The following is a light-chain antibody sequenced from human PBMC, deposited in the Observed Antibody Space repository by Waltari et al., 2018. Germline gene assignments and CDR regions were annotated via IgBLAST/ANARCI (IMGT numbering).Light chain of an antibody. J-gene: IGKJ2*01. V-gene: IGKV1-39*01. CDR3: QQSSYIPYT. Sequence: DIQMTQSPTSLSASVGDTVTITCRASQTTTNYLNWYQQRAGKAPKLLIYAASTLQSGVPSRFSGSGYGTDFTLTISSLQPEDSAIYFCQQSSYIPYTFGQGTILQIK. CDR1: QTTTNY. CDR2: AAS.